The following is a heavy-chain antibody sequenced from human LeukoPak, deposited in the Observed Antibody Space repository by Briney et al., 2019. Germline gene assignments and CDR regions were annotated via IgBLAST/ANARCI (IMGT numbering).Heavy chain of an antibody. CDR1: GFTFSSYG. CDR3: ARDPGGYYYASGTYGSFFDY. CDR2: IRYDGSNK. V-gene: IGHV3-30*02. J-gene: IGHJ4*02. Sequence: GGSLRLSCAASGFTFSSYGMHWVRQAPGKGLEWVAFIRYDGSNKYYADSVKGRFTISRDNSKNTPYLQMNSLKSEDTAMYYCARDPGGYYYASGTYGSFFDYWGQGTLVTVSS. D-gene: IGHD3-10*01.